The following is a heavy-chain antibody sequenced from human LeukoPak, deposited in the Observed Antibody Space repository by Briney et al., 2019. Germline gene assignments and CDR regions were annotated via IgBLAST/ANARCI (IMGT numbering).Heavy chain of an antibody. Sequence: KPSETLSLTCTVSGGSISSSSYYWGWIRQPPGKGLEWIGSTYYSGSTCYNPSLKSRVTISVDTSKNQFSLKLSSVTAADTAVYYCARGTLREQWLVHGPFDYWGQGTLVTVSS. CDR2: TYYSGST. V-gene: IGHV4-39*07. CDR1: GGSISSSSYY. J-gene: IGHJ4*02. D-gene: IGHD6-19*01. CDR3: ARGTLREQWLVHGPFDY.